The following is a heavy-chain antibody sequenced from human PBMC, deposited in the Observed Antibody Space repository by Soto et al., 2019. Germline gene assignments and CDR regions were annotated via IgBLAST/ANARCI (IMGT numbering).Heavy chain of an antibody. CDR3: ARVYPSDTRYGYVGNNWFDP. Sequence: ASVKVSCKASGYTFTSYYMHWVRQAPGQGLEWMGIINPSGGSTSYAQKFQGRVTMTRDTSTSTVYMELSSLRSEDTAVYYCARVYPSDTRYGYVGNNWFDPWGQGTLVIVSS. J-gene: IGHJ5*02. CDR1: GYTFTSYY. D-gene: IGHD5-18*01. CDR2: INPSGGST. V-gene: IGHV1-46*03.